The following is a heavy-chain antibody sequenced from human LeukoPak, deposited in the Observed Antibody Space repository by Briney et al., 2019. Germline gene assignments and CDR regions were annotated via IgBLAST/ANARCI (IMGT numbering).Heavy chain of an antibody. Sequence: SETLSLTCTVSGGSISSGGYYWSRIRQPPGKGLEWIGYIYHSGNTYYNPSLKSRVTISVGRSMNQFLLKLSSVTAADTAMYTWGRSGWFGKLPFRHWGQGTLVTVSS. J-gene: IGHJ1*01. CDR2: IYHSGNT. CDR1: GGSISSGGYY. V-gene: IGHV4-30-2*01. D-gene: IGHD3-10*01. CDR3: GRSGWFGKLPFRH.